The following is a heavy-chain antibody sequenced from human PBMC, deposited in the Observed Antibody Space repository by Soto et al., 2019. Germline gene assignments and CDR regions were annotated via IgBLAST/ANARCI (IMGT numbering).Heavy chain of an antibody. CDR3: ATYYDFWSGYFDY. CDR1: GGSFSGYY. D-gene: IGHD3-3*01. CDR2: IDQSGST. V-gene: IGHV4-34*01. Sequence: SETLSITCAVYGGSFSGYYWNWLRQPPGEGLEWIGKIDQSGSTNYNPSLKSRVTISVDTSKNQFSLKLSSVTAADTAVYYCATYYDFWSGYFDYWGQVTLLTVS. J-gene: IGHJ4*02.